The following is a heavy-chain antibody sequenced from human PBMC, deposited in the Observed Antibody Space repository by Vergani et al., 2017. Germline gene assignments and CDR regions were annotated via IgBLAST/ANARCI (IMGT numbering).Heavy chain of an antibody. V-gene: IGHV4-31*03. D-gene: IGHD6-13*01. CDR1: GGSISSGDYY. Sequence: QVQLQESGPGLVKPSQTLSLTCTVSGGSISSGDYYWSWIRQPPGKGLEWVGYIYYSGTTYYNPSLKSRLTISVDTSQNQFSLKLRSVTAADTAVYYCARGSRAAGYSGPDSWGQGTRVTVSS. J-gene: IGHJ4*02. CDR2: IYYSGTT. CDR3: ARGSRAAGYSGPDS.